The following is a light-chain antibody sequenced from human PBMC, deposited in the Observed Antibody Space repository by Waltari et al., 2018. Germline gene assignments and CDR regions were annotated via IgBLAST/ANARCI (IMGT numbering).Light chain of an antibody. J-gene: IGKJ2*02. CDR1: QSVSSN. V-gene: IGKV3-15*01. Sequence: EIVMTQSSAALSESAGERAKLSCRASQSVSSNLAWYQPKHGQPPRLLISGASTRATGVPARFSGSGSGTEFTLTISSLQSEDSAIYYCQQYNTWPPSTFGQGTKLEIK. CDR2: GAS. CDR3: QQYNTWPPST.